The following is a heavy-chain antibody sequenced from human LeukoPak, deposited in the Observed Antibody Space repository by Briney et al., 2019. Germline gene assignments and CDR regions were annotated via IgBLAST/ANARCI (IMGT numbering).Heavy chain of an antibody. CDR2: IKQDGSEK. V-gene: IGHV3-7*01. D-gene: IGHD1-7*01. Sequence: GGSLRLSCTASGFTFSNFCVSWVRQTPGKGLEWVANIKQDGSEKYYVDSVKGRFTISRDNAKNSLSLQMNSLRVEDTAVYYCARAGSFWHYVYWGQGTLVAVSS. J-gene: IGHJ4*02. CDR3: ARAGSFWHYVY. CDR1: GFTFSNFC.